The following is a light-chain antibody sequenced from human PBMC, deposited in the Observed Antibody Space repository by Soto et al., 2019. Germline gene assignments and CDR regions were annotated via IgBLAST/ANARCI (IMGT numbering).Light chain of an antibody. J-gene: IGKJ1*01. CDR2: DAS. CDR3: QQYNSFWT. Sequence: DIQMTQSPSSVSASVGDRVTITCRASQGISSWLAWYQQKPGKAPRLLIYDASYLERGVPSRFSGSGSGTEFTLTISDLQPDDLATYYCQQYNSFWTFGQGTKVEI. CDR1: QGISSW. V-gene: IGKV1-5*01.